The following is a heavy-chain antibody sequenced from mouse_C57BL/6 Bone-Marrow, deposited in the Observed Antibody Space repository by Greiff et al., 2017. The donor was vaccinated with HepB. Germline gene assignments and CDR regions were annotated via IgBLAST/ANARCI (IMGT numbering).Heavy chain of an antibody. V-gene: IGHV1-53*01. J-gene: IGHJ3*01. CDR1: GYTFTSYW. D-gene: IGHD1-1*01. CDR2: INPSNGGT. Sequence: QVQLQQPGTELVKPGASVNLSCKASGYTFTSYWMHWVKQRPGQGLEWIGNINPSNGGTNYNEKFKSKATLTVDKSSSTAYMQLGSLTSEDSAVYYCARKGIITTGEGFAYWGQGTLVTVSA. CDR3: ARKGIITTGEGFAY.